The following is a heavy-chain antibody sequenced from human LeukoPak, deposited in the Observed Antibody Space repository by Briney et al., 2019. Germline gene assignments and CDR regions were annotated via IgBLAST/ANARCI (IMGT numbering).Heavy chain of an antibody. CDR1: GGSISSYY. CDR2: IYYSGST. J-gene: IGHJ4*02. V-gene: IGHV4-59*08. Sequence: TSETLSLTCTVSGGSISSYYWSWIRQPPGKGLEWIGYIYYSGSTNYNPSLKSRVTISVDTSKNQFSLKLSSVTAADTAVYYCARHPGGPLDYWGQGTLVTVSS. CDR3: ARHPGGPLDY. D-gene: IGHD3-16*01.